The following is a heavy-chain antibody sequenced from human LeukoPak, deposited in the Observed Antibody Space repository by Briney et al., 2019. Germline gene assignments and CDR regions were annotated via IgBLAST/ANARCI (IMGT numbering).Heavy chain of an antibody. Sequence: GGPLRLSCAASGFIFSNYGMSWVRQAPGKGLEWVSAMSGSGSRTYYADSVKGRFTISRDNSKNTLYLQMSSLRVEDTALYYCAKNRVGAILYFDYWGQGTLVTVSS. CDR1: GFIFSNYG. CDR3: AKNRVGAILYFDY. D-gene: IGHD1-26*01. CDR2: MSGSGSRT. V-gene: IGHV3-23*01. J-gene: IGHJ4*02.